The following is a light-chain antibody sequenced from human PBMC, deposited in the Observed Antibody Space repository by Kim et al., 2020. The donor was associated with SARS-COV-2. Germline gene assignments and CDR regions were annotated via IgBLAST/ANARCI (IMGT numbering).Light chain of an antibody. Sequence: ASVGDKVTISCRASQPISSSLAWYQQRAAKAPRLLIYDASSVETGVPSRFSGSGSGTEFTLTITSLQPDDFATYYCQQHDSYPWTFGQGTKVDIK. CDR2: DAS. J-gene: IGKJ1*01. V-gene: IGKV1-5*01. CDR1: QPISSS. CDR3: QQHDSYPWT.